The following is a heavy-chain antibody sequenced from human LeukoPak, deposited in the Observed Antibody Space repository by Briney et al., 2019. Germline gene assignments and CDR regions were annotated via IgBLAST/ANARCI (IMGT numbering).Heavy chain of an antibody. Sequence: SETLSLTCTVSGGSISSYYWSWIRQPPGKGLEWIGYIYYSGSTNYNPSLKSRVTISVDTSKNQFSLKLSSVTAADTAVYYCARESPYSSSWYRNAFDIWGQGTMVTVSS. CDR2: IYYSGST. D-gene: IGHD6-13*01. V-gene: IGHV4-59*01. CDR3: ARESPYSSSWYRNAFDI. J-gene: IGHJ3*02. CDR1: GGSISSYY.